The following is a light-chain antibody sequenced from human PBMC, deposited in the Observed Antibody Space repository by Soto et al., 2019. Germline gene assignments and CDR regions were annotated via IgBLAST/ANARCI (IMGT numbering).Light chain of an antibody. V-gene: IGKV4-1*01. Sequence: DIVMTQSQDSLAVSLGERATINCKSSQSFLYDSNNKNYLAWYQQKPGQPPKLLIYWASTRESGVPDRFSGTGSGTDFTLTISSLQAEDVAVYYCQQYYSIPKTFGQGTKVDVK. J-gene: IGKJ1*01. CDR1: QSFLYDSNNKNY. CDR2: WAS. CDR3: QQYYSIPKT.